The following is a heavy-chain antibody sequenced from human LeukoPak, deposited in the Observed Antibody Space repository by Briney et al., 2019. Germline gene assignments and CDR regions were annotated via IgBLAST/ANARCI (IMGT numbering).Heavy chain of an antibody. D-gene: IGHD6-19*01. Sequence: GGSLRLSCAASGFTFTSYGISWVRQAPGQGLEWMGWISAYNGNTNYAQKLQGRVTMTTDTSTSTAYMELRSLRSDDTAVYYCARSPVIAVAGTPFDYWGQGTLVTVSS. CDR2: ISAYNGNT. V-gene: IGHV1-18*01. J-gene: IGHJ4*02. CDR1: GFTFTSYG. CDR3: ARSPVIAVAGTPFDY.